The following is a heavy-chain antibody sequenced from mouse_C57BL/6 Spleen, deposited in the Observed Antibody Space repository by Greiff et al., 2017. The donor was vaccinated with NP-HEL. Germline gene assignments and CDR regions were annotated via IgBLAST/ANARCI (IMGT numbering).Heavy chain of an antibody. Sequence: QVQLQQPGAELVKPGASVKLSCKASGYTFTSYWMHWVKQRPGQGLEWIGMIHPNSGSTNYNEKFKSKATLTVDKSSSTAYMQLSSLTSEDSAVYYCARHYGNWGYYFDYWGQGTTLTVSS. V-gene: IGHV1-64*01. J-gene: IGHJ2*01. CDR1: GYTFTSYW. D-gene: IGHD2-1*01. CDR2: IHPNSGST. CDR3: ARHYGNWGYYFDY.